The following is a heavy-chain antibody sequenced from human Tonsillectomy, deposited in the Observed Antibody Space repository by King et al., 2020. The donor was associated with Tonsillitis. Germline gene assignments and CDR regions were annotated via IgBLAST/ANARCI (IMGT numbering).Heavy chain of an antibody. CDR3: WVRNHGVTRHNDDFDI. CDR1: GFTFSGSA. V-gene: IGHV3-73*02. CDR2: IRSKANSYAT. J-gene: IGHJ3*02. Sequence: VQLVESGGGLVQPGGSLKLSCAASGFTFSGSAMHWVRQASGKGLEWVGRIRSKANSYATAYAASVKGRFTISRDDSKNTAYLQMNSLKTEDTAVYYCWVRNHGVTRHNDDFDIWGQGTMVTVSS. D-gene: IGHD1-14*01.